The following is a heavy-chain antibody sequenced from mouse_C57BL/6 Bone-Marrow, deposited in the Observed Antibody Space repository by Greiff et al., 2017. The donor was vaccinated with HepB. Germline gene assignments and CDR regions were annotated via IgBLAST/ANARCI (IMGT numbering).Heavy chain of an antibody. V-gene: IGHV1-69*01. CDR1: GYTFTSYW. J-gene: IGHJ2*01. D-gene: IGHD2-4*01. CDR3: ARFYYDYGGYFDY. Sequence: QVQLQQSGAELVMPGASVKLSCKASGYTFTSYWMHWVKQRPGQGLEWIGEIDPSDSYTNYNQKFKGKSTLTVDKSSSTAYMQLSSLTSEDSAVYYCARFYYDYGGYFDYWGQGTTLTVSS. CDR2: IDPSDSYT.